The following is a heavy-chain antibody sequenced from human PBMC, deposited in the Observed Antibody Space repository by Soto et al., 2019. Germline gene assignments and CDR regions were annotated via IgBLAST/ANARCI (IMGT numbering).Heavy chain of an antibody. J-gene: IGHJ6*02. V-gene: IGHV3-43*01. Sequence: PGGSLRLSCAASGFTFDDYTMHWVRQAPGKGLEWVSLISWDGGSTYYADSVKGRFTISRDNSKNSLYLQMNSLRTEDTALYYCARGRVRGSGGMDVWGQGTTVTVSS. D-gene: IGHD3-10*01. CDR3: ARGRVRGSGGMDV. CDR2: ISWDGGST. CDR1: GFTFDDYT.